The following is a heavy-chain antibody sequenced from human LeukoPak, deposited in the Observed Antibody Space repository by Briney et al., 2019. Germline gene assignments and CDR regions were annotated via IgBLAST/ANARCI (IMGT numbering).Heavy chain of an antibody. CDR1: GFTFSSYE. J-gene: IGHJ4*02. CDR3: ARDATPQYSSSWVFFDY. CDR2: MSGSGTTI. Sequence: QPGGSLRLSCAGSGFTFSSYEMNWVRQAPGKGLEWLSYMSGSGTTIQYADSVKGRFTISRDNAMNSLYLQMNSLRAEDTAVYFCARDATPQYSSSWVFFDYWGQGTLVTVSS. V-gene: IGHV3-48*03. D-gene: IGHD6-13*01.